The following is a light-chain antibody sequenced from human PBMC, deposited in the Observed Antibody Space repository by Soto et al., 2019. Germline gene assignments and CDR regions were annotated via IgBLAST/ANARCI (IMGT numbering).Light chain of an antibody. V-gene: IGLV1-47*02. CDR1: SSNIGTNY. Sequence: QSVLTQPPSASGTPGQSVTISCSGSSSNIGTNYVYWYQQLPGAAPKLLIYNTDQRPSGIPDRLSGSKSGPSASLAISGLQSEDEADYYCAAWDDSRGGLYVFGTGTKVTVL. CDR3: AAWDDSRGGLYV. J-gene: IGLJ1*01. CDR2: NTD.